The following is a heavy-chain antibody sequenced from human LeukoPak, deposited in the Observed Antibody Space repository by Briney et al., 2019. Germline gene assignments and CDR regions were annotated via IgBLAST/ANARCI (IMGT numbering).Heavy chain of an antibody. D-gene: IGHD2/OR15-2a*01. CDR1: GFTFSSYG. V-gene: IGHV3-30*03. CDR2: ISYDGTNK. CDR3: ARDRGNYYDY. Sequence: GGSLRLSCAASGFTFSSYGMHWVRQAPGKGLEWVAVISYDGTNKYYADSVKGRFTISRDNSKNTLYLQINSLRPEDTAVYYCARDRGNYYDYWGQGTLVTVSS. J-gene: IGHJ4*02.